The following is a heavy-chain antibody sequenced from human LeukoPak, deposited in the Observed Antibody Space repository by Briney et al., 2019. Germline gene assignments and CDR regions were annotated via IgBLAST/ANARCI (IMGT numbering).Heavy chain of an antibody. J-gene: IGHJ4*02. CDR3: ARDPITMIVVVTSYFDY. CDR1: GFTFSSYA. Sequence: GGSLRLSCAASGFTFSSYAMSWVRQAPGKGLEWVSAISGSGGSTYYADSVKGRFTISRDNSKNTLYLQMNSLRAEDTAVYYCARDPITMIVVVTSYFDYWGQGTLVTVSS. V-gene: IGHV3-23*01. D-gene: IGHD3-22*01. CDR2: ISGSGGST.